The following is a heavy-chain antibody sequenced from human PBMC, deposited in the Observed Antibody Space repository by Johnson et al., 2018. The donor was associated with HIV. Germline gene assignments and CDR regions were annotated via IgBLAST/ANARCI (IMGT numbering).Heavy chain of an antibody. D-gene: IGHD3-10*01. J-gene: IGHJ3*02. CDR1: GFTFSSYA. V-gene: IGHV3-64*01. CDR3: ARSRGPMRKDAFDI. Sequence: VQLVESGGGLVKPGGSLRLSCAASGFTFSSYAMHWVRQAPGKGLEYVSAISSNGGSTYYANSVKGRFTISRDNSKNTLYLQMGSLSAEDTAVYYCARSRGPMRKDAFDIWGQGTKVTVSS. CDR2: ISSNGGST.